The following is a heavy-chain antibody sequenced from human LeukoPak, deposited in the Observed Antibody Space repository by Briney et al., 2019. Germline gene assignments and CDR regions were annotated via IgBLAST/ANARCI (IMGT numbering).Heavy chain of an antibody. CDR3: ARVKRYSSGWHFDY. Sequence: PSETLSLTCTVSGYSITSAYYWGWIRQPPGKGLEWIGSFFLKGSTYYNPSLKSRVTISVDTSKNQFSLKLSSVTAADTAVYYCARVKRYSSGWHFDYWGQGTLVTVSS. D-gene: IGHD6-19*01. CDR2: FFLKGST. CDR1: GYSITSAYY. V-gene: IGHV4-38-2*02. J-gene: IGHJ4*02.